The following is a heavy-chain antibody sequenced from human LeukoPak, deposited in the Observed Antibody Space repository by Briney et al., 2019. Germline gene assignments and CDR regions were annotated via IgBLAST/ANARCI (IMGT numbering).Heavy chain of an antibody. CDR3: ARVKRLKYFDY. Sequence: GGSLRLSCAASGFTVSSNYMSWVRQAPGKGLEWVSVIYSGGSTYYADSVKGRFTISRDNSKNTLYLQMNSLRAEDTAVYYCARVKRLKYFDYWGQGTLVTVSS. V-gene: IGHV3-53*01. CDR1: GFTVSSNY. J-gene: IGHJ4*02. D-gene: IGHD2-21*02. CDR2: IYSGGST.